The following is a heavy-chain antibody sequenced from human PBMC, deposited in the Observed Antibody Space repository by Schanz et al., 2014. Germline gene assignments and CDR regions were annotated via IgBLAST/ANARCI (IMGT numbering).Heavy chain of an antibody. J-gene: IGHJ3*02. Sequence: QDQLEQSGAEVKKPGASVKVSCKTSGYAFSDYGITWVRQAPGQGLEWMGWISPYTGNTHYFDKMEGRVTMTTDTSTSTAYMELRSLRSDDTAVYYCARGGGPEDVFDIWGQGTILTVSS. CDR3: ARGGGPEDVFDI. CDR2: ISPYTGNT. D-gene: IGHD5-12*01. CDR1: GYAFSDYG. V-gene: IGHV1-18*01.